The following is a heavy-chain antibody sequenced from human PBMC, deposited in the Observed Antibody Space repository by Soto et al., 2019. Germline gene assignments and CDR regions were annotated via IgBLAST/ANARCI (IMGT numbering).Heavy chain of an antibody. J-gene: IGHJ4*01. D-gene: IGHD1-7*01. Sequence: QVQLQESGPGLVKPSGTLSLTCAVSGGSFTSNNWWTWVRRPPGQGLEWIGEIYRTGSTNYNPSCRSRITISRDNSETQCSLKVTSLTAADTAVYYCASRDPGTSVDYWGHGTLVTVSS. V-gene: IGHV4-4*02. CDR3: ASRDPGTSVDY. CDR2: IYRTGST. CDR1: GGSFTSNNW.